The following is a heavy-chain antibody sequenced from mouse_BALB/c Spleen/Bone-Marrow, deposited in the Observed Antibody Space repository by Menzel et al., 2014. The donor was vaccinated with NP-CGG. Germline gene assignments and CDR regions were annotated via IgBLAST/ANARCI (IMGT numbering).Heavy chain of an antibody. CDR1: GFNIKDTY. CDR3: ARHDYGVYFDY. V-gene: IGHV14-3*02. Sequence: VQLQQSGAELVKPGASVKLSCTASGFNIKDTYMHWVKQRPEQGLEWIGRIDPANGNTKYDPKFQGKATMTADTSSNTVYLQLSSLKSEDTAVYYCARHDYGVYFDYWGQGTTLTVSS. J-gene: IGHJ2*01. D-gene: IGHD2-4*01. CDR2: IDPANGNT.